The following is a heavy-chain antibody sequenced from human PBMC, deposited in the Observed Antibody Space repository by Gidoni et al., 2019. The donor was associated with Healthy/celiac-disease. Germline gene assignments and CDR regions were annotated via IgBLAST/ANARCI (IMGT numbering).Heavy chain of an antibody. J-gene: IGHJ6*02. D-gene: IGHD1-26*01. CDR1: GFPFSRHA. V-gene: IGHV3-23*04. Sequence: EVPLVASGGGLVQPGGSLRLSCATSGFPFSRHAIIWVRKAPGKGLEWVSAISGSGGSTDYADSVKGRFTISRDNSKNTLYLQMNSLRAEDTAVYYCAKDSAGSNEWELLPPDGMDVWGQGTTVTVSS. CDR3: AKDSAGSNEWELLPPDGMDV. CDR2: ISGSGGST.